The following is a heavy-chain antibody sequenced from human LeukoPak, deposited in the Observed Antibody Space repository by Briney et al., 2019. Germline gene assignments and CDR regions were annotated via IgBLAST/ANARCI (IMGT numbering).Heavy chain of an antibody. V-gene: IGHV3-21*01. CDR1: GFTFSSYS. CDR3: ARAGPNWNYVGY. Sequence: GGSLRLSCAASGFTFSSYSMNWVRQAPGKGLEWVSSISSSSYIYYADSVKGRFTISRDNAKNSLCLQMNSLRAEDTAVYYCARAGPNWNYVGYWGQGTLVTVSS. J-gene: IGHJ4*02. CDR2: ISSSSYI. D-gene: IGHD1-7*01.